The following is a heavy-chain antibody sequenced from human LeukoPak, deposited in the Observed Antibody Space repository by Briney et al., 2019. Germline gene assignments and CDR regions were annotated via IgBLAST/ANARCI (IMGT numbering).Heavy chain of an antibody. D-gene: IGHD6-13*01. V-gene: IGHV4-59*01. J-gene: IGHJ3*02. CDR2: IYYSGST. Sequence: PSEILSLTCTVSGGSISSYYWSWIRQPPGKGLEWIGYIYYSGSTNYNPSLKSRVTISVDTSKNQFSLKLSSVTAADTAVYYCARDVAEAFDIWGQGTMVTVSS. CDR1: GGSISSYY. CDR3: ARDVAEAFDI.